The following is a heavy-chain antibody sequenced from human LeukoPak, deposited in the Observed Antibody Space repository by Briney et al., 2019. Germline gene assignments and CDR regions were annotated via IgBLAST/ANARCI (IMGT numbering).Heavy chain of an antibody. CDR3: ARDRGGVYGSGSYVGGDY. J-gene: IGHJ4*02. Sequence: ASVKVSCKASGYTFTSYYMHWVRQAPGQGLEWMGIINPSGGSTSYAQKFQGRVTMTRDTSTSTVYMELSSLRSEDTAVYYCARDRGGVYGSGSYVGGDYWGQGTLVTVSS. D-gene: IGHD3-10*01. V-gene: IGHV1-46*01. CDR1: GYTFTSYY. CDR2: INPSGGST.